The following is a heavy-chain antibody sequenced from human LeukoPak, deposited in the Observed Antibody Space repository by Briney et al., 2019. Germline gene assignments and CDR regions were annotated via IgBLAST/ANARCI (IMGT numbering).Heavy chain of an antibody. CDR1: GFTFTSFA. Sequence: GGSLRLSCAASGFTFTSFAMHWVRQAPGKGLEWVAFISYDEKNKCYADSVKGRFTISRDISKNTLFLQMNSLRAEDTALYYCTRESPMDTSYPLGYWGQGTLVTVSS. J-gene: IGHJ4*02. CDR2: ISYDEKNK. V-gene: IGHV3-30*04. D-gene: IGHD5-18*01. CDR3: TRESPMDTSYPLGY.